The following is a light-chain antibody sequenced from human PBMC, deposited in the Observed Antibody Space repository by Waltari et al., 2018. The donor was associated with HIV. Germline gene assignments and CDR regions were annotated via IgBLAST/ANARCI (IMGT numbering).Light chain of an antibody. CDR2: TTS. CDR3: QHSFNNPRA. Sequence: DIQMTQSPSSLSASVGDRVTISCRASQSINTYLNWYQQKPGEAPKLLIYTTSTLQSGVPSRLSGSRSGTDFTLTISSLQPEDFATYYCQHSFNNPRAFGQGTKVEI. CDR1: QSINTY. V-gene: IGKV1-39*01. J-gene: IGKJ1*01.